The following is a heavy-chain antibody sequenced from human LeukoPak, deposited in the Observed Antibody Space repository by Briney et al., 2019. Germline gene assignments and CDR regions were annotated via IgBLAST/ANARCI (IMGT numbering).Heavy chain of an antibody. Sequence: SVKVSCKASGGTFSSYAISWVRQAPGQGLEWMGGIIPIFGTANYAQKFQGRVTITADESTSTAYMELSSLRSEDTAVYYCARDPTLGSQYGYGYGPTDYWGQGTLVTVSS. CDR1: GGTFSSYA. CDR3: ARDPTLGSQYGYGYGPTDY. D-gene: IGHD5-18*01. J-gene: IGHJ4*02. V-gene: IGHV1-69*13. CDR2: IIPIFGTA.